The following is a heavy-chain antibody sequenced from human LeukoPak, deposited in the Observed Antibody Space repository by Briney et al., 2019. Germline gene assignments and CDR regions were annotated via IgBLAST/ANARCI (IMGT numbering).Heavy chain of an antibody. D-gene: IGHD3-22*01. CDR2: INHSGST. CDR3: ARGPKYYYDSSGYYRFDY. Sequence: KASETLSLTCAVYGGSFSGYYWTWIRQPPGKGLEWIGEINHSGSTNYNPSLKSRVTISVDTSKNQLSLNLSSVTAADTAVYYCARGPKYYYDSSGYYRFDYWSQGTLVTVSS. J-gene: IGHJ4*02. V-gene: IGHV4-34*01. CDR1: GGSFSGYY.